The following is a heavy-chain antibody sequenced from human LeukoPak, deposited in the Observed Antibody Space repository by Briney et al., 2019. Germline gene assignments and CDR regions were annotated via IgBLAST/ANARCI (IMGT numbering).Heavy chain of an antibody. J-gene: IGHJ4*02. V-gene: IGHV1-2*02. Sequence: ASVKVSCKASGYTFTGYYMHWVRQAPGQGLEWMGWINPNSGGTNYAQKFQGRVTMTRDTSISTAYMELSRLRSDDTAVYYCARDLGRSIVAREDYWGQGTLVTVSS. CDR1: GYTFTGYY. CDR3: ARDLGRSIVAREDY. D-gene: IGHD6-6*01. CDR2: INPNSGGT.